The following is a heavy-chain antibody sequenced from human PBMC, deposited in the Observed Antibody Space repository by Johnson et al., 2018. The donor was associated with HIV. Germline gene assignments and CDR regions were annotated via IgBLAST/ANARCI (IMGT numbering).Heavy chain of an antibody. J-gene: IGHJ3*02. V-gene: IGHV3-66*01. D-gene: IGHD3-9*01. CDR3: AKTIARNAFDI. Sequence: VHLVESGGGLVQPGRSLRLSCASSGFTVSSNYMSWVRLAPGTWLSWVSVIYSGGSTYYADSVKGRFTISRDNSKNTRYLQMNSLRAEDTAVYYCAKTIARNAFDIWGQGTMVTVSS. CDR1: GFTVSSNY. CDR2: IYSGGST.